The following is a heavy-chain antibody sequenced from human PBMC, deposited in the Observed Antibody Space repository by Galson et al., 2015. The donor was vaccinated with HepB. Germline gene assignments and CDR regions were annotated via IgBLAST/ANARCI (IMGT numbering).Heavy chain of an antibody. CDR1: GFTFSGFA. Sequence: SLRLSCAASGFTFSGFAIHWVRQASGKGPEWIGHIRSKATNYAALYVPSLKGRFTIFRDDSKNMAYLHMRSLKTDDTAVYYCVRSGDFSGYSSRWGQGTLVTVSS. V-gene: IGHV3-73*01. CDR2: IRSKATNYAA. J-gene: IGHJ4*02. CDR3: VRSGDFSGYSSR. D-gene: IGHD6-13*01.